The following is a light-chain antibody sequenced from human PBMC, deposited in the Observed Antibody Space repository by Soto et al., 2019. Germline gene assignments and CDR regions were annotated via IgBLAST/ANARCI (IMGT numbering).Light chain of an antibody. J-gene: IGKJ3*01. CDR3: LQDYLYPRT. CDR1: QGIRND. CDR2: AAS. V-gene: IGKV1-6*01. Sequence: AIQMTQSPSSLSASVGDRVTITCRASQGIRNDLGWYQQKPGKAPKLLIYAASRLQSGAPSRFSGSGSGTDFTLTISSLQPEDVATYYCLQDYLYPRTFGPGTKVEIK.